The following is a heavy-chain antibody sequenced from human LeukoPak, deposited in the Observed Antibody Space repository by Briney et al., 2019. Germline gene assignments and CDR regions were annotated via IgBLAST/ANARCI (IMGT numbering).Heavy chain of an antibody. J-gene: IGHJ4*02. CDR2: IRSKAYGGTT. Sequence: GGSLRLSWVSSGFSFSNYAMSWVRQAPGKGLEWVGFIRSKAYGGTTEYAASVKGRFTISRDDSKSIAYLQMNSLKTEDTAVYYCTRDLSGGDWGQGTLVTVSS. V-gene: IGHV3-49*04. CDR1: GFSFSNYA. CDR3: TRDLSGGD. D-gene: IGHD2-8*02.